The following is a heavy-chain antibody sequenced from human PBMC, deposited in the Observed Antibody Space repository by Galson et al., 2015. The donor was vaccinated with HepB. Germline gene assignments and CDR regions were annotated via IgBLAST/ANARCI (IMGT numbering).Heavy chain of an antibody. J-gene: IGHJ4*02. CDR1: GFSFSTYA. CDR2: IVGDGSNT. Sequence: SLRLSCAASGFSFSTYAMSWVRQAPGKGLEWVPTIVGDGSNTYYADSVKGRFTISRDNPKNSLFLLMNSLRAEDTAVYYCAKGWSRSDYWGQGTLVTVSS. CDR3: AKGWSRSDY. V-gene: IGHV3-23*01. D-gene: IGHD3-3*01.